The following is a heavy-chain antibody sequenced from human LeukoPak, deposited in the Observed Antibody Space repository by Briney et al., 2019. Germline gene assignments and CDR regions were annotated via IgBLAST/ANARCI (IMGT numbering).Heavy chain of an antibody. CDR3: VRDRGDGYNQIDY. Sequence: GGSLRLSCAASGFTFSSYGLHWVRQAPGKGLECVAVISKDGSNEHYADPGKGRFTISRDNSKNTLYLQMNSLRTEDTAVYYCVRDRGDGYNQIDYWGQGTLVTVSS. J-gene: IGHJ4*02. CDR1: GFTFSSYG. D-gene: IGHD5-24*01. V-gene: IGHV3-30*04. CDR2: ISKDGSNE.